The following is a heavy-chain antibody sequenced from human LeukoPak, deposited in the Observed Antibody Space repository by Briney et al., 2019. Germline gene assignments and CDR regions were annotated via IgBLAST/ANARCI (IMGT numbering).Heavy chain of an antibody. CDR3: ARDIAPAGLFFDY. CDR1: GFTLSSYW. D-gene: IGHD6-13*01. CDR2: IKYDGSEK. Sequence: GGSLRLSCAASGFTLSSYWMSWVRQAPGKGLEWVANIKYDGSEKDYVDSVEGRFTISRDNAKNSLYLQMNSLRAEDTAVYYCARDIAPAGLFFDYWGQGTLVTVSS. V-gene: IGHV3-7*01. J-gene: IGHJ4*02.